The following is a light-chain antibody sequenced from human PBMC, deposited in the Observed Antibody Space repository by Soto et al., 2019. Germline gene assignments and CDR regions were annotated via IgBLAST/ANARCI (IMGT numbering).Light chain of an antibody. CDR3: QQYGSSPRT. V-gene: IGKV3-20*01. CDR1: QSVNSDY. Sequence: EIVLTQSPGTLSLSPGERATLSCRASQSVNSDYLAWYQQKPGQAPRLLIYGASRRATGIPDKFSGSGSGTDFTLTISRLEPDDFAMYYCQQYGSSPRTFGQGTKV. J-gene: IGKJ1*01. CDR2: GAS.